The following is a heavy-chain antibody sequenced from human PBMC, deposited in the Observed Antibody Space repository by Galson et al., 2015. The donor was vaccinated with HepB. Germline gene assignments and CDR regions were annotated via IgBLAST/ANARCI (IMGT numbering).Heavy chain of an antibody. CDR3: ERDAYYFEDVAAAYFQH. J-gene: IGHJ1*01. D-gene: IGHD3-9*01. V-gene: IGHV1-18*01. CDR2: IRVDSGNT. Sequence: SVKVSCKASGYAFSTYGISWVRQAPGQGLEWMGWIRVDSGNTDYTQEFQDRVIMTSDISTSTAYMELRSLRSDDTAVYYCERDAYYFEDVAAAYFQHWGQGTPVTVS. CDR1: GYAFSTYG.